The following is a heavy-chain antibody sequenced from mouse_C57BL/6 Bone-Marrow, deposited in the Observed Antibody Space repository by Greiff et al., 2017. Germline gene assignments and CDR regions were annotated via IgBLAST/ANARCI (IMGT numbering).Heavy chain of an antibody. CDR3: ARGNYYAMDY. V-gene: IGHV1-81*01. Sequence: QVHVKQPGAELARPGASVKLSCKASGYTFTSYGISWVKQRTGQGLEWIGEIYPRSGNTYYNEKFKGKATLTADKSSSTAYMELRSLTSEDSAVYFCARGNYYAMDYWGQGTSVTVSS. D-gene: IGHD2-1*01. J-gene: IGHJ4*01. CDR1: GYTFTSYG. CDR2: IYPRSGNT.